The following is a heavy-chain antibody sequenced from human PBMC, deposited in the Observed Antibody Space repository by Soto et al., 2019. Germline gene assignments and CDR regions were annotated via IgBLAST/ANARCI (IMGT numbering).Heavy chain of an antibody. V-gene: IGHV3-30-3*01. Sequence: VGSLRLACAAYGFTFSSYAMHWVRHSPGKGLEWVAVISYDGSNKYYADSVKGRFTISRDNSKNTLYLQMNSLRAEDTAVYYCATDRRSANNSYDSRGQCGYWGQGTRVTVSS. D-gene: IGHD3-22*01. CDR2: ISYDGSNK. CDR3: ATDRRSANNSYDSRGQCGY. J-gene: IGHJ4*02. CDR1: GFTFSSYA.